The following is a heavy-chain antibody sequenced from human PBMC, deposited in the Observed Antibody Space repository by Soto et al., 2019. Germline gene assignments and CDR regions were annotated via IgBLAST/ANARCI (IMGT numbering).Heavy chain of an antibody. V-gene: IGHV1-8*01. D-gene: IGHD3-16*01. CDR1: GYMFTSYD. CDR2: MSPNNGKT. Sequence: GASVKVSCKASGYMFTSYDINWVRQAAGQGLEWLGRMSPNNGKTDYAQKFQGRLTMTRDTSISTVYMELSSLTSEDTAVYYCAKDFGGLYNWFDPWGQGTLVTVSS. CDR3: AKDFGGLYNWFDP. J-gene: IGHJ5*02.